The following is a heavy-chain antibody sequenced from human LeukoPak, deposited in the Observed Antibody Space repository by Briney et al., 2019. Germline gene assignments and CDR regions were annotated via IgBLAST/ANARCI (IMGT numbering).Heavy chain of an antibody. Sequence: GGSLRLSCAASGFTFSEYYMRWVRQAPGKGRGWVSYISSSGSTIYYPVSVKGRFTISRDNAKNSLYLQMNSLRAEDTAVYYCASIPERYYYGMDVWGQGTTVTVSS. D-gene: IGHD1-14*01. CDR2: ISSSGSTI. V-gene: IGHV3-11*01. J-gene: IGHJ6*02. CDR3: ASIPERYYYGMDV. CDR1: GFTFSEYY.